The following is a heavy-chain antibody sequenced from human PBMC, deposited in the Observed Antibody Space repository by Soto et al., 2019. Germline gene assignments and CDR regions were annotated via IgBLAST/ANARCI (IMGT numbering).Heavy chain of an antibody. CDR3: ARVSGFDYGDN. CDR1: GYTFTSYA. V-gene: IGHV1-18*01. D-gene: IGHD4-17*01. CDR2: ISAYNGNT. Sequence: QVQLVQSGAEVKKPGASVKVSCKASGYTFTSYAFAWVRQAPGQGLEWMAWISAYNGNTNYGEKLQGRATVTTDASTSTAYMELRILRSDDTAVYCCARVSGFDYGDNWGQGTLVTVSS. J-gene: IGHJ4*02.